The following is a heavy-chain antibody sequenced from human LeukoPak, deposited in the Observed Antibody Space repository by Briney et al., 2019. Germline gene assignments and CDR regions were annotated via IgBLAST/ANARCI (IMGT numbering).Heavy chain of an antibody. CDR1: GINFGDYA. CDR2: IRSKTFGGAP. V-gene: IGHV3-49*04. J-gene: IGHJ2*01. CDR3: SRFYDL. D-gene: IGHD2/OR15-2a*01. Sequence: GGSLRLSCAVSGINFGDYAMSWVRQAPGKGLEWLGFIRSKTFGGAPDYAPSVKDRFVISRDGSNSIAYLHMNNLRAEDTAVYFCSRFYDLWGRGTLVTVSS.